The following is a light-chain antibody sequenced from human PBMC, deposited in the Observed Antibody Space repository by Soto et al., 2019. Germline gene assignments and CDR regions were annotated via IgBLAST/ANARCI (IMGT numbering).Light chain of an antibody. CDR3: QSYDSSLTAYV. CDR1: SSNIGAGYD. J-gene: IGLJ1*01. CDR2: VNT. Sequence: QLVLTQPPSVSGAPGQRVTISCTGSSSNIGAGYDVHWYQQLPGTAPKLLIYVNTNRPSGVPDRFSGSKSGTSASLAITGLQAEDEADYYCQSYDSSLTAYVFGTGTKVTVL. V-gene: IGLV1-40*01.